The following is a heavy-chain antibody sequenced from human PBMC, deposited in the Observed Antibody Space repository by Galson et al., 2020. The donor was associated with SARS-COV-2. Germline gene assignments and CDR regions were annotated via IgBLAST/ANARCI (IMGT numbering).Heavy chain of an antibody. J-gene: IGHJ4*02. V-gene: IGHV4-39*01. D-gene: IGHD6-13*01. CDR1: GGSISSSSYY. Sequence: SETLSLTCTVSGGSISSSSYYWGWIRQPPGKGLEWIGSIYYSGSTYYNPSLKSRVTISVDTSKNQFSLKLSSVTAADTAVYYCAGGAYSSSWYELFDYWGQGTLVTVSS. CDR2: IYYSGST. CDR3: AGGAYSSSWYELFDY.